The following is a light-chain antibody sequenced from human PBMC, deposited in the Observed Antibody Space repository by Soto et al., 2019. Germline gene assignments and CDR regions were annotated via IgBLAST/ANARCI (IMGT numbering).Light chain of an antibody. CDR2: DAS. CDR1: QSISSW. Sequence: DIPMTQSPSTLSASVGDRVTITCRASQSISSWLAWYQQKPGKAPKLVIYDASSLESGVPSRFSGSGSGTEFTLAISSLQPDDFATYYCHQYNSYSTFGQGTKVEIK. J-gene: IGKJ1*01. V-gene: IGKV1-5*01. CDR3: HQYNSYST.